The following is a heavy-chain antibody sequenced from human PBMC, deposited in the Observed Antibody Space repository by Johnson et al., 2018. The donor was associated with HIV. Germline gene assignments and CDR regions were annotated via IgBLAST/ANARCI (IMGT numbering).Heavy chain of an antibody. Sequence: VQLVESGGGVVRPGGSLRLSCAASGFTFDDYGMSWVRQRPGKGLEWVSGINWNGDSTGYADSVTGRFTISRDNAKNSLYLQMNSLRAEDTAIYYCAREMAWEDALDIWGQGTMVSVSS. J-gene: IGHJ3*02. CDR1: GFTFDDYG. V-gene: IGHV3-20*04. CDR3: AREMAWEDALDI. CDR2: INWNGDST. D-gene: IGHD5-24*01.